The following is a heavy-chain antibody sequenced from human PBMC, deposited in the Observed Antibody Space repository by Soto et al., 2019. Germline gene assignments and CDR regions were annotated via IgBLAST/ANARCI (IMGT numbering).Heavy chain of an antibody. J-gene: IGHJ6*04. Sequence: EVQLVESGGGLVQPGGSLKLSCAASGFIFSGSAIHWVRQASGKGLEWVRRIRSRANNFATSSAASVKGRFTFSRDDSKNTTYLQMNTLKPEDTAVYYCARGQGAAIGDYYYHGMDVWGEGTTGTVSS. V-gene: IGHV3-73*02. CDR1: GFIFSGSA. CDR3: ARGQGAAIGDYYYHGMDV. D-gene: IGHD2-2*02. CDR2: IRSRANNFAT.